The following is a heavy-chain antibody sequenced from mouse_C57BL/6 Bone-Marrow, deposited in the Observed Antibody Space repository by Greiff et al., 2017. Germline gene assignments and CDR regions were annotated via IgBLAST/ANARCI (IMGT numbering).Heavy chain of an antibody. Sequence: VHVKQSGAELVKPGASVKLSCTASGFNIKDYYMHWVKQRTEQGLEWIGRIDPEDGETKYDPKFQGKATLTADTSSNTAYRQLSRLTSEDTAVYYGAREDYGHYYAMGYWGQGTSVTVSS. D-gene: IGHD1-1*01. CDR1: GFNIKDYY. J-gene: IGHJ4*01. CDR3: AREDYGHYYAMGY. CDR2: IDPEDGET. V-gene: IGHV14-2*01.